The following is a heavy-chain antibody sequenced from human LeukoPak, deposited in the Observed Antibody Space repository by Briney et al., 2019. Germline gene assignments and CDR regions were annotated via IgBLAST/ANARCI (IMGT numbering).Heavy chain of an antibody. J-gene: IGHJ4*02. CDR2: INSDGSST. Sequence: GGSLRLSCAASGFTFSSYWMHWVRQAPGKGLVWVSRINSDGSSTSYADSVKGRFTISRDNAKNTLYLQMNSLRAEDTAVYYCARDRPRPGYDSSGYYYSDYFDYWGQGTLVTVSS. V-gene: IGHV3-74*01. CDR1: GFTFSSYW. D-gene: IGHD3-22*01. CDR3: ARDRPRPGYDSSGYYYSDYFDY.